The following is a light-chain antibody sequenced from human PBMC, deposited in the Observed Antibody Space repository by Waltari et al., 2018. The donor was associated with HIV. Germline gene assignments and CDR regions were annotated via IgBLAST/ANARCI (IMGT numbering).Light chain of an antibody. CDR2: DVT. V-gene: IGLV2-11*01. Sequence: QSALTQPRPVSGSPGQSVTIPCTGTTSDVGDYHYVPWYQQPPGKAPKVMIYDVTKRPSGVPDRFSGSKSGNTASLTISGLQAEDEADYYCCSYTGTYTLLFGGGTKLTVL. CDR1: TSDVGDYHY. J-gene: IGLJ3*02. CDR3: CSYTGTYTLL.